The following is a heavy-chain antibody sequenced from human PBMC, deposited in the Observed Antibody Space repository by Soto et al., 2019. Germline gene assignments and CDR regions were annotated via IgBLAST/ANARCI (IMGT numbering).Heavy chain of an antibody. CDR3: AKDNHMVRGVIITPLGY. CDR1: GFTFSSYA. V-gene: IGHV3-23*01. CDR2: ISGSGGST. J-gene: IGHJ4*02. Sequence: HPGGSLRLSCAASGFTFSSYAMSWVRQAPGKGLEWVSAISGSGGSTYYADSVKGRFTISRDNSKNTLYLQMNSLRAEDTAVYYCAKDNHMVRGVIITPLGYWGQGTLVTVSS. D-gene: IGHD3-10*01.